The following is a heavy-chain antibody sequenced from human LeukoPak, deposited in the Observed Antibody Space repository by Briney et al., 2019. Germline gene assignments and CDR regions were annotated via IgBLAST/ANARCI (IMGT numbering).Heavy chain of an antibody. Sequence: SETLSLTCTVSGGSIRSSSYYWGWIRQPPGKGLEWIGSIYYSGSTYYNPSLRSRVTIFVDTPKNQFSLKLSSVTAADTAVYYCAKLYGGSSSWYFDSWGQGTLVTVSS. CDR2: IYYSGST. J-gene: IGHJ4*02. CDR1: GGSIRSSSYY. CDR3: AKLYGGSSSWYFDS. D-gene: IGHD6-13*01. V-gene: IGHV4-39*01.